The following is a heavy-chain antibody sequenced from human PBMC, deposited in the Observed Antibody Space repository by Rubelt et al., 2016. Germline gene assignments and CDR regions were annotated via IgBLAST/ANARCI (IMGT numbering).Heavy chain of an antibody. Sequence: GGEVKQPRASVKVSCKASGYNFRSYGITWVRQAPGQGLEWMGWIGSFSGQTHYNQKFQGRVTMTTDTSTNTAYMELRSLGSDDTAMYYCARDQAPYDYWGQGTQVTVSS. V-gene: IGHV1-18*01. CDR1: GYNFRSYG. J-gene: IGHJ4*02. CDR2: IGSFSGQT. CDR3: ARDQAPYDY.